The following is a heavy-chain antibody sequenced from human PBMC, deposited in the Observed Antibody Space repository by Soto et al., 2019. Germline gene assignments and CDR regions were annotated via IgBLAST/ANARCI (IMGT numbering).Heavy chain of an antibody. J-gene: IGHJ4*02. CDR1: GFPFSGHW. V-gene: IGHV3-7*01. CDR2: IKQDGSEE. D-gene: IGHD1-26*01. CDR3: ARVVGATNTLHN. Sequence: EVQLVESGGGLVQPGGSLRLSCVASGFPFSGHWMSWVRQAPGKGLEWVANIKQDGSEEHYVDSVKGRFTVSRDNDKNSLHLQMNSLRAEDTAVYYCARVVGATNTLHNWGQGTLVTVSS.